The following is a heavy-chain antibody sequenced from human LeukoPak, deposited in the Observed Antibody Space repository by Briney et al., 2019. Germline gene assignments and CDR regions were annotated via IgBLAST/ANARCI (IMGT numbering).Heavy chain of an antibody. CDR2: IKQDGSET. D-gene: IGHD6-13*01. V-gene: IGHV3-7*05. J-gene: IGHJ6*02. Sequence: GGSLRLSCTATGFTFSNYWMSWVRQTPEKGLEWVANIKQDGSETVYVDSVKGRFTISRDNAQSSLYLQMNSLRAEDTAVYYCARDPYSSSWSYGMDVWGQGTAVTVTS. CDR1: GFTFSNYW. CDR3: ARDPYSSSWSYGMDV.